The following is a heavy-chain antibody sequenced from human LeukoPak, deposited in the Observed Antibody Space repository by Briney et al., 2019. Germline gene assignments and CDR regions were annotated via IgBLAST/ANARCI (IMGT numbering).Heavy chain of an antibody. V-gene: IGHV1-24*01. J-gene: IGHJ4*02. D-gene: IGHD2-15*01. CDR2: FDPEDGET. CDR1: GYTLTELS. Sequence: PGASVKVSCKVSGYTLTELSMHWVRQAPGKGLEWMGGFDPEDGETIYAQKFQGRVTMTEDTSTDTAYMELSSLRSEDTAVYYCATTWRGYCSGGSCSWSFDYWGQGTLVTVSS. CDR3: ATTWRGYCSGGSCSWSFDY.